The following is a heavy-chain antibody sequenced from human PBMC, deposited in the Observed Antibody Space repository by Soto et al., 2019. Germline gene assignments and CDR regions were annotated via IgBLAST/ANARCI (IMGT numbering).Heavy chain of an antibody. CDR1: GFTFNTAW. D-gene: IGHD4-17*01. J-gene: IGHJ4*02. V-gene: IGHV3-15*07. Sequence: EVQLVESGGGLVKPGGSLRLSCAASGFTFNTAWMSWVRQAPGKGLEWVGRIKSKADGGTTDYAAPVKGRFTISREDSKNQPELQNKRPENREHAVYYRSRLRTVAQRRIFEHRGQGTLVTLPP. CDR3: SRLRTVAQRRIFEH. CDR2: IKSKADGGTT.